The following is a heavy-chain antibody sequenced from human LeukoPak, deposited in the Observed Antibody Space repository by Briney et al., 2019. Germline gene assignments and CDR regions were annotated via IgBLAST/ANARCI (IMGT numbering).Heavy chain of an antibody. CDR1: GFTFSSYS. D-gene: IGHD3-10*01. CDR3: ARDLGPIWFGEDV. CDR2: ISSSSSTI. J-gene: IGHJ6*04. Sequence: GGSLRLSCAASGFTFSSYSMNWVRQAPGKGLEWVSYISSSSSTIYYADSVKGRFTISRDNAKNSLYLQMNSLRAEDTAVYYCARDLGPIWFGEDVWGKGTTVTVSS. V-gene: IGHV3-48*01.